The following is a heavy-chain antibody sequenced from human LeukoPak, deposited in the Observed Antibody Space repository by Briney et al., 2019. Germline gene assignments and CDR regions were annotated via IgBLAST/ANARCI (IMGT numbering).Heavy chain of an antibody. CDR3: ARDTHYYYYMDV. CDR1: GGSISSSGNF. CDR2: IYYSGST. Sequence: PSETLSLTCTVSGGSISSSGNFWGWIRQPPGKGLEWIGSIYYSGSTYYNPSLKSRVTISVDTSKNQFSLKLSSVTAADTAVYYCARDTHYYYYMDVWGKGTTVTVSS. J-gene: IGHJ6*03. V-gene: IGHV4-39*07.